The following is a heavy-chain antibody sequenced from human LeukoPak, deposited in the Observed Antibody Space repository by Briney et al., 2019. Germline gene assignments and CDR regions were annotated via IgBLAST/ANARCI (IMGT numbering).Heavy chain of an antibody. CDR3: AKNPIVVVTATTYYFDY. CDR1: GFTFSSYA. D-gene: IGHD2-21*02. Sequence: PGGSLRLSCAASGFTFSSYAMSWVRQAPGKGLEWVSAISGSGGSTYYADSVKGRFTISRDNSKNTLYLQMNSLRAEDTAVYYCAKNPIVVVTATTYYFDYWGQGTLVTVSS. V-gene: IGHV3-23*01. J-gene: IGHJ4*02. CDR2: ISGSGGST.